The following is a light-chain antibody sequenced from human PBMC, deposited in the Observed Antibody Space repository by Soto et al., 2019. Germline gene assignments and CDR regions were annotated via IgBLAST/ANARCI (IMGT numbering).Light chain of an antibody. CDR3: QQANIFPIT. CDR1: QGIGSW. CDR2: AAS. V-gene: IGKV1-12*01. Sequence: DIQMTQSPSSVSASVGDTVTITCRASQGIGSWLAWYQQKPGKAPKVLIYAASSLQSGVPSRFSGRGSGTDFALTITSLQPEDFATYYCQQANIFPITFGHGTRLEIK. J-gene: IGKJ5*01.